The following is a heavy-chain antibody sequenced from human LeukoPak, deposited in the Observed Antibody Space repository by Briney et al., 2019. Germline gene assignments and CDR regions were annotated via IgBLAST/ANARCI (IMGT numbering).Heavy chain of an antibody. J-gene: IGHJ4*02. Sequence: SETLSLTCTVSGYSVTINYYWGWIRQPPGKGLEWIGSIHHSGTTYYNPSLKSRLALSLDTSKNQFSLKLSSVTASDTAVYYCARSEGMATITYFDYWAREPWSPSP. V-gene: IGHV4-38-2*02. D-gene: IGHD5-24*01. CDR3: ARSEGMATITYFDY. CDR1: GYSVTINYY. CDR2: IHHSGTT.